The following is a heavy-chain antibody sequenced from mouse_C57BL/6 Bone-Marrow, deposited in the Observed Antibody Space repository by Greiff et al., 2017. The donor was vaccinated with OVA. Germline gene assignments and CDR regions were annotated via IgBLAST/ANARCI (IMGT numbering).Heavy chain of an antibody. CDR2: IYPGNSDT. Sequence: VHVKQSGTVLARPGASVKMSCKTSGYTFTSYWMHWVKQRPGPGLEWIGAIYPGNSDTSYNQKFKGKAKLTAVTSASTAYMELSSLTNEDSAVYYCTSTVVAPYAMDYWGQGTSVTVSS. D-gene: IGHD1-1*01. V-gene: IGHV1-5*01. J-gene: IGHJ4*01. CDR1: GYTFTSYW. CDR3: TSTVVAPYAMDY.